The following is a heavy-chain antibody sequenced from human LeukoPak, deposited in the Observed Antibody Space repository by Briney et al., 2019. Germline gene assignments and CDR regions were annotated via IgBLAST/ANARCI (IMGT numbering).Heavy chain of an antibody. V-gene: IGHV4-30-4*07. CDR1: GGSISSGGYS. D-gene: IGHD5-18*01. J-gene: IGHJ6*03. CDR2: INYSGST. CDR3: ARAPRSGYSYRYYYYMDV. Sequence: PSQTLSLTCAVSGGSISSGGYSWSWIRQPPGKGLEWIGYINYSGSTYYNPSLKSRVTISVDTSKNQFSLKLSSVTAADTAVYYCARAPRSGYSYRYYYYMDVWGKGTTVTVSS.